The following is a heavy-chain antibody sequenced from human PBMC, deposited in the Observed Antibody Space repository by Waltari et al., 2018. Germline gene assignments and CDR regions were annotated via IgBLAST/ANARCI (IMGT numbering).Heavy chain of an antibody. CDR2: IIPILGIA. CDR1: GGTFSSYA. CDR3: ARAIAAAGRHYYYYYGMDV. D-gene: IGHD6-13*01. J-gene: IGHJ6*02. V-gene: IGHV1-69*04. Sequence: QVQLVQSGAEVKKPGSSVKVSCTASGGTFSSYAISWVRQAPGQGLEWMGRIIPILGIANYAQKFHGRVTITADKSTSTAYMELSSLRSEDTAVYYCARAIAAAGRHYYYYYGMDVWGQGTTVTVSS.